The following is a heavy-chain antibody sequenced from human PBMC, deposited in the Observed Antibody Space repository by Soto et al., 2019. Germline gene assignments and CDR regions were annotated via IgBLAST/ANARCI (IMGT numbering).Heavy chain of an antibody. D-gene: IGHD5-18*01. CDR1: GFTFRSYN. V-gene: IGHV3-30-3*01. CDR2: ISYDENNR. J-gene: IGHJ5*02. Sequence: GGCLRLSCAASGFTFRSYNMHWVRQAPGKGLEWVAVISYDENNRYYTDSVKGRFTISRDNSKNTLYLQVNSLRAEDTAVYYCARAMDAAMASKDNWFDPWGQGTLVTVSS. CDR3: ARAMDAAMASKDNWFDP.